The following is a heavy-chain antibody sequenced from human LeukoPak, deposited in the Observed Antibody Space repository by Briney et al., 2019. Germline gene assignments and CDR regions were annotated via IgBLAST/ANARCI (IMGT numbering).Heavy chain of an antibody. Sequence: SETLSLTCAVYGGSFSEYYWSWIRQPPGKGLEWIGEINHSGSTNYNPSLKSRVTISVDTSKNQFSLKLTSVTASDTAMYYCARQPAAAGRIDYWGQGTPVTVSS. D-gene: IGHD6-13*01. CDR3: ARQPAAAGRIDY. CDR2: INHSGST. J-gene: IGHJ4*02. V-gene: IGHV4-34*01. CDR1: GGSFSEYY.